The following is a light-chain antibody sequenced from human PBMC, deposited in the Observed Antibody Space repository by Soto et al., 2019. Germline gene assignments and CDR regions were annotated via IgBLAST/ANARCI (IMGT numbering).Light chain of an antibody. Sequence: QSVLIQPASVSGSPGQSITISCTGTSSDVGGSNYVSWYQHHPHRAPKLLIFEVSYRPSGVSNRFSGSKSGNMASLTIFGLQAEDEADYYCSSYTSSNTLEVFGSGTKVTVL. V-gene: IGLV2-14*01. J-gene: IGLJ1*01. CDR2: EVS. CDR1: SSDVGGSNY. CDR3: SSYTSSNTLEV.